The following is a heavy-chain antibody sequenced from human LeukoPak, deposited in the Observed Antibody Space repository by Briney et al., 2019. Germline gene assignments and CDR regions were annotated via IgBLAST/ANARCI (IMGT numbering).Heavy chain of an antibody. V-gene: IGHV1-18*01. CDR3: ARGPYDFWSGYYGDYGDV. Sequence: ASVKVSCKASGYTFTSYGISWVRQAPGQGLEWMGWISAYNGNTNYAQKLQGSVTMTTDTSTSTAYMELRSLRSDDTAVYYCARGPYDFWSGYYGDYGDVWGKGTTVTVSS. J-gene: IGHJ6*04. D-gene: IGHD3-3*01. CDR1: GYTFTSYG. CDR2: ISAYNGNT.